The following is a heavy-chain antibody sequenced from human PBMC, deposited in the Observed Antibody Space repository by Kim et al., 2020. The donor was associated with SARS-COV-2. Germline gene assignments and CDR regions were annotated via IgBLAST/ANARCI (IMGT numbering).Heavy chain of an antibody. V-gene: IGHV4-31*03. D-gene: IGHD5-18*01. CDR3: ATTHRPGLYSYGPDAFDI. Sequence: SETLSLTCTVSGGSISSGGYYWSWIRQHTGKGLEWIGYIYYSGSTYYNPSLKSRVTISVDTSKNQFSLKLSSVTAADTAVYYCATTHRPGLYSYGPDAFDIWGQGTMVTVSS. J-gene: IGHJ3*02. CDR2: IYYSGST. CDR1: GGSISSGGYY.